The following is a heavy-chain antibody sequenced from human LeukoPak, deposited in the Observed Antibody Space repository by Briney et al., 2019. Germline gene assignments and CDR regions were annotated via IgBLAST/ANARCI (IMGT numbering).Heavy chain of an antibody. CDR2: IYYSGST. D-gene: IGHD1-26*01. CDR1: GGSISSSSYY. J-gene: IGHJ6*03. Sequence: SETLSLTCTVSGGSISSSSYYWGWIRQPPGKGLEWIGSIYYSGSTYYNPSLKSRVTISVDTSKNQFSLKLSSVTAADTAVYYCARVVVSGSYLAYYYYYYMDVWGKGTTVTISS. CDR3: ARVVVSGSYLAYYYYYYMDV. V-gene: IGHV4-39*01.